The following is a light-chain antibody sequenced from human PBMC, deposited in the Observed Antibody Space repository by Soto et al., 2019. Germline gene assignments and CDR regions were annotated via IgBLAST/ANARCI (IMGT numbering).Light chain of an antibody. CDR2: AAS. CDR3: QQSYSTLGT. Sequence: DIQMTQSPSSLSASVGDRVTITCRASQSISSYLYWYQQKPGKAPKLLIYAASSLQSGVPSRFSGSGSGTDFTLTISSLQPEDFATNYCQQSYSTLGTFGQGTKVDIK. J-gene: IGKJ1*01. V-gene: IGKV1-39*01. CDR1: QSISSY.